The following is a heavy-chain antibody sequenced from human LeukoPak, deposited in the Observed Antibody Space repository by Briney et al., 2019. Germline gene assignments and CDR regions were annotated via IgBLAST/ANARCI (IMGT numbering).Heavy chain of an antibody. Sequence: PSETLSLTCAVYGESFSAYFWNWIRQAPGKPLEYIGEINHRGSSHYNPSLKRRVTISVDTSKDDFSLKLASVTAADTAMYYCARMVRGVVLGPNYYPYHMDVWGTGTTVSVSS. V-gene: IGHV4-34*01. CDR3: ARMVRGVVLGPNYYPYHMDV. D-gene: IGHD3-10*01. CDR1: GESFSAYF. J-gene: IGHJ6*03. CDR2: INHRGSS.